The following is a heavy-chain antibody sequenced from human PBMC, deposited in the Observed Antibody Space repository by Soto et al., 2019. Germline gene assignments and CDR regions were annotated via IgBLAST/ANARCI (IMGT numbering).Heavy chain of an antibody. Sequence: EVQLLESGGGLVQPGGSLRLSCAASGFTFSSYAMSWVRQAPGKGLDWVSAISGSGGSTYYADSVKGRFTISRDNSKITLYLKMNSLRGEDAAVYYCASFGHRDIVVVSAARRYCDLWGRGPMVTFSS. V-gene: IGHV3-23*01. CDR1: GFTFSSYA. CDR3: ASFGHRDIVVVSAARRYCDL. CDR2: ISGSGGST. D-gene: IGHD2-2*01. J-gene: IGHJ2*01.